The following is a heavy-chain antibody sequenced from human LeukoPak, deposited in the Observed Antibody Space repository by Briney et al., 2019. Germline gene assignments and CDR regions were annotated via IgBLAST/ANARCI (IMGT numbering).Heavy chain of an antibody. D-gene: IGHD3-22*01. J-gene: IGHJ5*02. CDR3: ARDYYDSSGYSRFDP. CDR1: GYTFTGYY. V-gene: IGHV1-2*02. Sequence: ASVKVPCKASGYTFTGYYMHWVRQAPGQGLEWMGWINPNSGGTDYAQKFQGRVTMTRDTSISTAYMEVSRLRSDDTAVYYCARDYYDSSGYSRFDPWGQGTLVTVSS. CDR2: INPNSGGT.